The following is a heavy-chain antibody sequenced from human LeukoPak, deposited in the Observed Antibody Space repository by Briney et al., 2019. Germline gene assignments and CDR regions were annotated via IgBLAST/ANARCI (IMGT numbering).Heavy chain of an antibody. CDR3: ARDRPTTVTTTVFDY. D-gene: IGHD4-17*01. V-gene: IGHV3-21*01. CDR2: ISSSSSYI. CDR1: GFTFSSYT. J-gene: IGHJ4*02. Sequence: PGGSLRLSCAASGFTFSSYTMNWVRQAPGKGLEWVSSISSSSSYIYYADSVKGRFTISRDNAKNSLYLQMNSLRAEDTAVYYCARDRPTTVTTTVFDYWGQGTLVTVSS.